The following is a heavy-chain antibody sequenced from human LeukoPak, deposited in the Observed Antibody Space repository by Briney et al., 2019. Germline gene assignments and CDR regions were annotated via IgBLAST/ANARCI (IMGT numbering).Heavy chain of an antibody. CDR3: TTVISHYYDSRGPEGGYFDY. Sequence: GGSLRLSCAASGFTFSSYSMNWVRQAPGKGLEWVSSISSSSSYIYYADSVKGRFTISRDNAKNSLYLQMNSLRAEDTAVYYCTTVISHYYDSRGPEGGYFDYWGQGTLVTVSS. CDR1: GFTFSSYS. CDR2: ISSSSSYI. D-gene: IGHD3-22*01. J-gene: IGHJ4*02. V-gene: IGHV3-21*01.